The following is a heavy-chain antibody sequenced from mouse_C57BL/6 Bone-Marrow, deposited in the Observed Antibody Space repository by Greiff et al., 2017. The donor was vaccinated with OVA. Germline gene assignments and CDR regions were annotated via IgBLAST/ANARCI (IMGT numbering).Heavy chain of an antibody. J-gene: IGHJ3*01. Sequence: VKLMESGPGLVAPSQSLSITCTVSGFSLTSYGVDWVRQSPGKGLEWLGVIWGVGSTNYNSALKSRLSISKDNSKSQVFLKMNRLQTDDTAMYYCATITTVVAKDWFAYWGQGTLVTVSA. D-gene: IGHD1-1*01. CDR1: GFSLTSYG. V-gene: IGHV2-6*01. CDR3: ATITTVVAKDWFAY. CDR2: IWGVGST.